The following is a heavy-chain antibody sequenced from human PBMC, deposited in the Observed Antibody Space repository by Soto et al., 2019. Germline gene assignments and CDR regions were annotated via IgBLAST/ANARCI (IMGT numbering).Heavy chain of an antibody. V-gene: IGHV2-5*02. CDR1: GFSLSTSGAA. D-gene: IGHD3-3*01. Sequence: QINLIESGPTLVKPAQTLTMTCTFSGFSLSTSGAAVGWVRQPPGRALEWLALIYWDGDKRYNASLGNRLTNTKDTSMNQVVLTWTNDDPADTATYYCAHRATMTIFGLIIDNGIWFDPWGQGTRVIVSS. CDR2: IYWDGDK. CDR3: AHRATMTIFGLIIDNGIWFDP. J-gene: IGHJ5*02.